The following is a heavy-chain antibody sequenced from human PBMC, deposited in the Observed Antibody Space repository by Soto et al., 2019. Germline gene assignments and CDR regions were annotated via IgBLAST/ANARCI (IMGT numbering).Heavy chain of an antibody. V-gene: IGHV3-30-3*01. D-gene: IGHD3-22*01. Sequence: GGSLRLSCAASGFTFSSYAMHWVRQAPGKGLEWVAVISYDGSNKYYADSVKGRFTISRDNSKNTLYLQMNSLRAEDTAVYYCARDLTPGNYYDSTGSNRWDAFDIWGQGTLGTVS. CDR3: ARDLTPGNYYDSTGSNRWDAFDI. CDR1: GFTFSSYA. CDR2: ISYDGSNK. J-gene: IGHJ3*02.